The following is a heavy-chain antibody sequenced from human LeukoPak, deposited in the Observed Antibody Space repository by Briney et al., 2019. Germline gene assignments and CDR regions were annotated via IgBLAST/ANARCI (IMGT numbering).Heavy chain of an antibody. CDR1: GGSISSGSYY. J-gene: IGHJ4*02. Sequence: PSQTLSLTCTVSGGSISSGSYYWRWTRQPAGKGLEWIGRIYTSGSTNYNPSLKSRVTISVDTSKNQFSLKLSSVTAADTAVYYCARADSSSWYRGYYFDYWGQGTLVTVSS. CDR3: ARADSSSWYRGYYFDY. CDR2: IYTSGST. D-gene: IGHD6-13*01. V-gene: IGHV4-61*02.